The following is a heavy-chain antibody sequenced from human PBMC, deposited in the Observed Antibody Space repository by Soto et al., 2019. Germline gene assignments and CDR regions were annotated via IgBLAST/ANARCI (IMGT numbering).Heavy chain of an antibody. CDR3: ARKGPPRDAFDF. CDR1: GFTFRSYA. CDR2: VLGSGGST. J-gene: IGHJ3*01. V-gene: IGHV3-23*01. Sequence: EVQLLESGGGLVQPGGSLRLSCAASGFTFRSYAMSWVRQTPGKGLEWVSGVLGSGGSTFYADSVKGRFTISRDNSKNTLYVQMNNLRVEDTAIYYCARKGPPRDAFDFWGQGTMVTVSS.